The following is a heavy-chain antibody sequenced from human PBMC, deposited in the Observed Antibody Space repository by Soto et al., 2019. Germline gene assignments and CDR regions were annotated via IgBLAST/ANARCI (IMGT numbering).Heavy chain of an antibody. J-gene: IGHJ6*02. Sequence: ASAKVSCKASGGTFSSYAISWVRQAPGQGLEWMGGIIPIFGTANCAQKFQGRVTITADESTSTAYMELSSLRSEDTAVYYCARGDIVVVVAALRGYYYGMDVWGQGTTVTVFS. CDR1: GGTFSSYA. V-gene: IGHV1-69*13. CDR2: IIPIFGTA. CDR3: ARGDIVVVVAALRGYYYGMDV. D-gene: IGHD2-15*01.